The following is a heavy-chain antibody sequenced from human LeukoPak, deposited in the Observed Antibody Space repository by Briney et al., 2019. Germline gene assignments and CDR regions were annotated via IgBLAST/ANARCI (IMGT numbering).Heavy chain of an antibody. Sequence: GGSLRLSCAASGFTSSIYAMHWVRQAPGKGLEWVAVISFDGSDKYYADSVKGRFTISRDNSKNTLYLQMNSLRAEDTAVYYCAKDLLSYFHAFDIWGQGTMVSVSS. CDR1: GFTSSIYA. CDR2: ISFDGSDK. V-gene: IGHV3-30*04. J-gene: IGHJ3*02. D-gene: IGHD3-16*02. CDR3: AKDLLSYFHAFDI.